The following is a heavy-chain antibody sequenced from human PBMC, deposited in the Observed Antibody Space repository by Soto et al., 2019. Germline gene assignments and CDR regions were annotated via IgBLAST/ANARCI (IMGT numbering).Heavy chain of an antibody. CDR1: GFTFGDYA. D-gene: IGHD4-17*01. J-gene: IGHJ4*02. CDR3: SRSYTVPTSYLDY. CDR2: IRSKAYGGTP. V-gene: IGHV3-49*04. Sequence: GGSLRLSCTASGFTFGDYAMNWVRQAPGKGLEWVGFIRSKAYGGTPEYAASVKGRFSISRGDSKSMAYLQMNSLKTDDTGVYYCSRSYTVPTSYLDYWAQGKPGHRLL.